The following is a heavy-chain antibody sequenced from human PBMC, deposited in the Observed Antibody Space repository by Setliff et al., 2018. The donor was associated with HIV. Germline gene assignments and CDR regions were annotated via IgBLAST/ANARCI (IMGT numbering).Heavy chain of an antibody. CDR3: ARVPRITTLRNAFDI. V-gene: IGHV4-39*07. CDR2: IYFSGNT. Sequence: SETLSLTCTVSGGSISSSRYYWGWIRQPPGKGLEWIASIYFSGNTRYNPSLKSRVTISIDTSKNQFSLKLSSVTAADTAIYYCARVPRITTLRNAFDIWGQGTMVTVS. CDR1: GGSISSSRYY. D-gene: IGHD3-3*01. J-gene: IGHJ3*02.